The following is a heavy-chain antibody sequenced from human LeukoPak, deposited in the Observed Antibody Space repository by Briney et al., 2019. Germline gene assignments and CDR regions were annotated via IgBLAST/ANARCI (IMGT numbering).Heavy chain of an antibody. Sequence: ASVKVSCKVSGYTLTELSMHWVRQAPGKGPERMGGFDPEDGETIYAQKFQGRVTMTEDTSTDTAYMELSSLRSEDTAVYYCATSPYSSSSVGYYGMDVWGQGTTVTVSS. CDR3: ATSPYSSSSVGYYGMDV. D-gene: IGHD6-6*01. J-gene: IGHJ6*02. V-gene: IGHV1-24*01. CDR2: FDPEDGET. CDR1: GYTLTELS.